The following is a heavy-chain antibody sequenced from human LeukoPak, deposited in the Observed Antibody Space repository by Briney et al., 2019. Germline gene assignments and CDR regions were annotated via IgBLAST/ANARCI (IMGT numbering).Heavy chain of an antibody. V-gene: IGHV3-66*01. CDR2: MYSGGST. CDR1: GFTVSSNY. CDR3: ARGGGDRNPFDY. D-gene: IGHD4-17*01. J-gene: IGHJ4*02. Sequence: PGGSLRLSCAASGFTVSSNYMSWVRQAPGKGLEWVSVMYSGGSTYYADSVKGRFIISRDNSKNTLYPQMNSLRAEDTAVYYCARGGGDRNPFDYWGQGTLVTVSS.